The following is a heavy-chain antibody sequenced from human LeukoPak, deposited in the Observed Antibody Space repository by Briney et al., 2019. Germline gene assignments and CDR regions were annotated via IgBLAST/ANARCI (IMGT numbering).Heavy chain of an antibody. CDR2: IYYSGST. CDR3: ARDSAYYYDSSGYGRAFDI. CDR1: GGSISSGGYY. J-gene: IGHJ3*02. V-gene: IGHV4-31*03. Sequence: PSRTLSLTCTVSGGSISSGGYYWSWIRQHPGKGLEWIGYIYYSGSTYYNPSLKSRVTISVDTSKNQFSLKLSSVTAADTAVYYCARDSAYYYDSSGYGRAFDIWGQGTMVTVSS. D-gene: IGHD3-22*01.